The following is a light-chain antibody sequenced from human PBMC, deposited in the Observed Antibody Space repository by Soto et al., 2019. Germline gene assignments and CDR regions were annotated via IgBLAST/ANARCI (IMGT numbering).Light chain of an antibody. V-gene: IGKV3-11*01. CDR1: QNVYFY. J-gene: IGKJ4*01. CDR2: DAS. CDR3: QQRTDGRLT. Sequence: EIVLTQSPATLSLSPGERATVSCRASQNVYFYLAWYQQKPGQVTRLLIYDASNRATGIPTRFSGSGSGTDVTLTISSLEPEDFAVYYCQQRTDGRLTFGGGTKVEVK.